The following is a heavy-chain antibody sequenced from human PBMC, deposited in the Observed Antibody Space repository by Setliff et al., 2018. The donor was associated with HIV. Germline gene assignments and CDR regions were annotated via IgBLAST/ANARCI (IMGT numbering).Heavy chain of an antibody. Sequence: PGGSLRLSCVASGFTFSSYSMNWVRQAPGKGLEWVSFISSGNSYIYYADSVKGRFTISRDNAKNSLFLRMNSLRAEDTAVYYCARSHPPDYWGQGTLVTV. CDR1: GFTFSSYS. CDR3: ARSHPPDY. CDR2: ISSGNSYI. J-gene: IGHJ4*02. V-gene: IGHV3-21*01.